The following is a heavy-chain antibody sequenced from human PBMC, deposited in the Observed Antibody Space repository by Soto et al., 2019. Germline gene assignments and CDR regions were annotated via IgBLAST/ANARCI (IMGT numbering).Heavy chain of an antibody. CDR2: IYYSGST. V-gene: IGHV4-39*01. Sequence: PSETQSLTYTVPDGYISSSICCWGWIRQPPGKGLEWIGSIYYSGSTYYNPSLKSRVTISVDTSKNQFSLKLSSVTAADTAVYYCARQISITIFGVVILDGMDVWGQGTTVTVSS. CDR1: DGYISSSICC. D-gene: IGHD3-3*01. J-gene: IGHJ6*02. CDR3: ARQISITIFGVVILDGMDV.